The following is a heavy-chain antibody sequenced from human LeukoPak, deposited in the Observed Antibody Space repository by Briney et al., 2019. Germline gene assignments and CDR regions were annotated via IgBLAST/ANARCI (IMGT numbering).Heavy chain of an antibody. CDR3: ARDLDCSRGACSLQHGMDV. V-gene: IGHV4-4*07. CDR1: GVSMTNYY. Sequence: SETLFLTCTVSGVSMTNYYWSWIRQPAGKGLEWIGRIYTSGNTNYHPSLKSRVTMSVDTSKNQFSLKLSSVTAADTAVYYCARDLDCSRGACSLQHGMDVWGQGTTVTVSS. CDR2: IYTSGNT. D-gene: IGHD2-15*01. J-gene: IGHJ6*02.